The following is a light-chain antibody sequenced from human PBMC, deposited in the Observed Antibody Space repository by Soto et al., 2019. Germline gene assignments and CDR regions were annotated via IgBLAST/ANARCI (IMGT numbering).Light chain of an antibody. CDR2: EVS. V-gene: IGLV2-23*02. J-gene: IGLJ2*01. CDR1: SSDVGSYNL. Sequence: QSALTQPVSVSGSPGQSITISCTGTSSDVGSYNLVSWYQQHPGKAPKLMIYEVSKRPSGVSNRFSGSKSGNTASLTISGLQAEDEADYYCCSYAGTNTLLFGGGTKLTVL. CDR3: CSYAGTNTLL.